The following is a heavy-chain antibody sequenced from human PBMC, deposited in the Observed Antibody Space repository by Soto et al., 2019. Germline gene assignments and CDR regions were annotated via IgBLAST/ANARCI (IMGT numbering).Heavy chain of an antibody. CDR2: MYHSGST. V-gene: IGHV4-38-2*01. Sequence: SETLSLTCAVSGYSISRGYYWGWIRQPPGKVLEWIGSMYHSGSTYYNPSLKSRVAISVDTSKNQFSLKLSSVTAADTAVYYCAGSSSGWYTGGLDYWGQGTLVTVSS. CDR3: AGSSSGWYTGGLDY. J-gene: IGHJ4*02. CDR1: GYSISRGYY. D-gene: IGHD6-19*01.